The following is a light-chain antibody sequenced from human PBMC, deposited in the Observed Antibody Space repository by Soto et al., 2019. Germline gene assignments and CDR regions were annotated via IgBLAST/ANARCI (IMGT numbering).Light chain of an antibody. CDR1: NIGSKS. J-gene: IGLJ2*01. V-gene: IGLV3-21*04. CDR2: YDS. Sequence: SSELTQPPSVSVAPGKTARITCGGNNIGSKSVHWYQQKPGQAPVLVIYYDSDRPSGIPERFSGSNSGNTATLTISRVEAGDEADYYSQVWDSSSDHRVFGGGTKLTVL. CDR3: QVWDSSSDHRV.